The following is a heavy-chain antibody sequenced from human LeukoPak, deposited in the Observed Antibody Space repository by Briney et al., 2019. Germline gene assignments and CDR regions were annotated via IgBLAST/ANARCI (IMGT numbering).Heavy chain of an antibody. Sequence: SQTLSLTCAISGGSVSSNSAAWNWIRQSPSRGLEWLGRTYYRSKWYNNYAVSVKSRITINADTSKNQFSLHLNSVTPEDTALYFCARAIWHSGNYHPLYYFDSWGQGTLVTVSS. CDR1: GGSVSSNSAA. CDR3: ARAIWHSGNYHPLYYFDS. D-gene: IGHD1-26*01. CDR2: TYYRSKWYN. V-gene: IGHV6-1*01. J-gene: IGHJ4*02.